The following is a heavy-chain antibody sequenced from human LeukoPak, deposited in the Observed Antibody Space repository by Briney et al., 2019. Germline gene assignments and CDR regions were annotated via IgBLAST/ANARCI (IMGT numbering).Heavy chain of an antibody. CDR1: GYSFSAYW. CDR2: INPRDSDT. D-gene: IGHD7-27*01. Sequence: GESLKISCKGSGYSFSAYWIAWVRPMPGKGLEWMGIINPRDSDTRYSPSFQGQVTISADKSISTAYLQWSSLKASDTAMYYCARPPQTGDPFGFDYWGQGTLVTVSS. CDR3: ARPPQTGDPFGFDY. J-gene: IGHJ4*02. V-gene: IGHV5-51*01.